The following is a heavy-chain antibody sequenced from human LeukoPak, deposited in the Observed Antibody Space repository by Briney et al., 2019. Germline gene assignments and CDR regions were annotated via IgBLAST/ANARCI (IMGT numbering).Heavy chain of an antibody. CDR1: GGSISNYY. V-gene: IGHV4-59*08. CDR3: ARSYANGWYEDY. Sequence: SETLSLTCTVSGGSISNYYWSWVRQPPGKGLEWIGYISYSGSTNYNPSLMSRVTISVDTSKNQFSLKLTSVTAADTAVYYCARSYANGWYEDYWGRGTLVTVSS. D-gene: IGHD6-19*01. J-gene: IGHJ4*02. CDR2: ISYSGST.